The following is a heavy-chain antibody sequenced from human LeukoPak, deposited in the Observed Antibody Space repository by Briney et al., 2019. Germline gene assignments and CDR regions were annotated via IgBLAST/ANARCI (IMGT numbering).Heavy chain of an antibody. Sequence: GGSLRLSCAASGFTFSSYAMSWARQAPGEGLEWISAITDSGGDTYHADSVKGRFTISRDNSKNTLYLQMNSLRAEDTAIYYCAKGSSSSRPYYFDNWGQGTLVTVSS. CDR3: AKGSSSSRPYYFDN. J-gene: IGHJ4*02. CDR1: GFTFSSYA. V-gene: IGHV3-23*01. CDR2: ITDSGGDT. D-gene: IGHD2-2*01.